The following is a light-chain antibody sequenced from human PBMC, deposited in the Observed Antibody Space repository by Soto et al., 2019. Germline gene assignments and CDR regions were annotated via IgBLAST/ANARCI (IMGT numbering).Light chain of an antibody. Sequence: QLTQSPSTVSASVEDRVTITCRASQGISSLLSWYQQKPGKAPNLLIHTASSLQSVVPSRFSGSGSGTDFTLTISCLQPEDFATYYCQQANSFPLTFGGGTTVEIK. CDR2: TAS. CDR1: QGISSL. J-gene: IGKJ4*01. CDR3: QQANSFPLT. V-gene: IGKV1-12*01.